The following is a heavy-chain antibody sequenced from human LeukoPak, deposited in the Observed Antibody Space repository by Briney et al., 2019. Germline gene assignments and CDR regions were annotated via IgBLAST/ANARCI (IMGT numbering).Heavy chain of an antibody. CDR3: ARGSSYFDH. D-gene: IGHD2-15*01. Sequence: GGSLRLSCAASGFTFSSYAMHWVRQAPGKGLEWVAVISYDGSNKYYADSVKGRFTISRDNSKNTLYLQMNSLRAEDTAVYYCARGSSYFDHWGQGTLVTVSS. V-gene: IGHV3-30-3*01. CDR1: GFTFSSYA. J-gene: IGHJ4*02. CDR2: ISYDGSNK.